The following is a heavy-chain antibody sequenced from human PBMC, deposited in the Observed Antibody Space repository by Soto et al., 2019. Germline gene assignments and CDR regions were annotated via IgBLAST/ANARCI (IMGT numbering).Heavy chain of an antibody. J-gene: IGHJ6*03. CDR2: IYHSGTA. CDR1: GGSITGGFSY. D-gene: IGHD1-26*01. V-gene: IGHV4-31*03. Sequence: QLQLRESGPGLVQPAQTLSLTCTVAGGSITGGFSYWTWVRQHPGKGLEWVGHIYHSGTAYYNPSLKSRVDISVDPSQNRFSLKLSSVTAADTAMYFCARSLPGGTIFYMDIWGEGTTVTVSS. CDR3: ARSLPGGTIFYMDI.